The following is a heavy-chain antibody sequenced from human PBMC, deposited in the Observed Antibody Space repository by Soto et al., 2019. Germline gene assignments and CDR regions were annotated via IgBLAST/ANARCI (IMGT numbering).Heavy chain of an antibody. CDR2: INPNSGGT. CDR1: GYTFTGYY. V-gene: IGHV1-2*04. Sequence: ASVKVSCKASGYTFTGYYMHWVRQAPGQGLEWMGWINPNSGGTNYAQKFQGWVTMTRDTSISTAYMELSRLRSDDTAVYYCARAFGYYGSGSYPSYYYGMDVWGQGTTVIVS. D-gene: IGHD3-10*01. CDR3: ARAFGYYGSGSYPSYYYGMDV. J-gene: IGHJ6*02.